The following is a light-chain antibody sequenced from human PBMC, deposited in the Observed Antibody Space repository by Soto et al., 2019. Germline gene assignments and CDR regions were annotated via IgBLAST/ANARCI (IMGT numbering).Light chain of an antibody. Sequence: QSVLTQPPSASGSPGQSVTISCTGTSSDIGDYNYVSWYQQHPGEAPKLMIYEVSKRPSGVPDRFSGSKSGNTASLTVSGLQAEDDADYYCSSYAGSNNWVFGGGTKRTVL. J-gene: IGLJ3*02. CDR1: SSDIGDYNY. V-gene: IGLV2-8*01. CDR2: EVS. CDR3: SSYAGSNNWV.